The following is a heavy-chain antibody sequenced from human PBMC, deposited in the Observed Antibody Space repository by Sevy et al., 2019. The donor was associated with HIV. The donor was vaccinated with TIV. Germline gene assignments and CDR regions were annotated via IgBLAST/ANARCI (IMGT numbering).Heavy chain of an antibody. D-gene: IGHD2-2*03. Sequence: GGSLRLSCAASGFSFDDYAMHWVRQPPGKGLEWVSCISWNSANIAYADSVKGRFTISRDNAKNSLYLQMNSLRPEDTALYYCAKDIGYEELLDIDYHYDGMDVWGQGTTVTVSS. CDR2: ISWNSANI. V-gene: IGHV3-9*01. J-gene: IGHJ6*02. CDR1: GFSFDDYA. CDR3: AKDIGYEELLDIDYHYDGMDV.